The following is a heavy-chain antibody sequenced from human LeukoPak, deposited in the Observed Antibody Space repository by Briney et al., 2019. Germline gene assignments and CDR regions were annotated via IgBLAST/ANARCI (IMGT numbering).Heavy chain of an antibody. V-gene: IGHV1-8*03. CDR1: GYTFTSYD. D-gene: IGHD3-10*01. CDR2: MNPNSGNT. CDR3: ASRFGELLSQAFDI. J-gene: IGHJ3*02. Sequence: ASVKVSCKTSGYTFTSYDINWVRQATGQGLEGMGWMNPNSGNTGYAQKFQGRVTITRNTSISTAYMELSSLRSEGTAVYYCASRFGELLSQAFDIWGQGTMVTVSS.